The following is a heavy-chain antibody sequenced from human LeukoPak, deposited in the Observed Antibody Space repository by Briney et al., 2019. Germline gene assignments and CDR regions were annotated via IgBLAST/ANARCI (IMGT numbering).Heavy chain of an antibody. Sequence: ASVKVSCKASGYTFTSYDINWVRQATGQGLEWMGWMNPNSGNTGYAQKFQGRVTMTRNTSISTAYMELSSLRSEDTAVYYCARGRRYCSSTSCYLSFDYWGQGNLVTVSS. CDR1: GYTFTSYD. CDR2: MNPNSGNT. J-gene: IGHJ4*02. CDR3: ARGRRYCSSTSCYLSFDY. V-gene: IGHV1-8*01. D-gene: IGHD2-2*01.